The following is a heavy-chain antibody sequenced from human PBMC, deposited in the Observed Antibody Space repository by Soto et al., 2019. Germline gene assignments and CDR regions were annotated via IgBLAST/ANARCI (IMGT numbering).Heavy chain of an antibody. D-gene: IGHD3-3*01. CDR3: ITDPYYDFWSGYHFDY. CDR1: GFSFSKAW. V-gene: IGHV3-15*01. CDR2: IKNKTDGGIT. Sequence: EAHLVRSGGGLVKPGGSLRLSCAASGFSFSKAWMSWVRLTPGKGLEWVGRIKNKTDGGITDYPAPVRDRFTISRDDSRSTLYLQMNSLKTEDTAVYYCITDPYYDFWSGYHFDYWGQGTLVTVSS. J-gene: IGHJ4*02.